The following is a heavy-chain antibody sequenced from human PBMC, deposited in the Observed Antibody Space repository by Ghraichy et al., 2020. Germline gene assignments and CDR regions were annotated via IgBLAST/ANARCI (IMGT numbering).Heavy chain of an antibody. D-gene: IGHD3-22*01. Sequence: LSLTCAASGFTFSGSAMHWVRQASGKGLEWVGRIRSKANSYATAYAASVKGRFTISRDDSKNTAYLQMNSLKTEDTAVYYCTRRKSDYYDSSGHDYWGQGTLVTVSS. CDR2: IRSKANSYAT. CDR3: TRRKSDYYDSSGHDY. J-gene: IGHJ4*02. V-gene: IGHV3-73*01. CDR1: GFTFSGSA.